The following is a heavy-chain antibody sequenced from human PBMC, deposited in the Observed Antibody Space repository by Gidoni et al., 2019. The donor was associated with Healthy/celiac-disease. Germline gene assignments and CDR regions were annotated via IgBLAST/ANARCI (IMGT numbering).Heavy chain of an antibody. Sequence: IYYSGSTNYNPSLKSRVTISVDTSKNQFSLKLSSVTAADTAVYYCASLNTEVDYWGQGTLVTVSS. J-gene: IGHJ4*02. CDR3: ASLNTEVDY. V-gene: IGHV4-59*01. D-gene: IGHD2-2*02. CDR2: IYYSGST.